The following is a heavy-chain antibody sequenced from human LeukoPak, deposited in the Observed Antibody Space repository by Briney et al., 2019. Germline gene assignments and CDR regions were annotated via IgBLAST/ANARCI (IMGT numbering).Heavy chain of an antibody. D-gene: IGHD2-2*01. CDR3: ARAPRAYCSTTGSCFQDY. Sequence: SGTLSLTCAVSGGSLGASINSPNWWSWVRQPPGKGLEWIGEIFHSGSTNYNPSLKSRVTMSVDKSKNQFSLNLTSVTAADTAVYFCARAPRAYCSTTGSCFQDYWGQGTPVTVSS. V-gene: IGHV4-4*02. CDR1: GGSLGASINSPNW. J-gene: IGHJ4*02. CDR2: IFHSGST.